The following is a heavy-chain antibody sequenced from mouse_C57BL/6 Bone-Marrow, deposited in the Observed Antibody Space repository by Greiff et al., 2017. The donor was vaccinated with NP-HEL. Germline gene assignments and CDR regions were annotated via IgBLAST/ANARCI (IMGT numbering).Heavy chain of an antibody. V-gene: IGHV1-19*01. CDR1: GYTFTDYD. D-gene: IGHD1-1*01. J-gene: IGHJ4*01. Sequence: LVKPGASVKMSCNSSGYTFTDYDMNWVKQSHGKSLEWIGVINPYNGGTSYNQKFKGKATLTVDKSSSTAYMELNSLTSEDSAVYYCARLLLRLYAMDYWGQGTSVTVSS. CDR3: ARLLLRLYAMDY. CDR2: INPYNGGT.